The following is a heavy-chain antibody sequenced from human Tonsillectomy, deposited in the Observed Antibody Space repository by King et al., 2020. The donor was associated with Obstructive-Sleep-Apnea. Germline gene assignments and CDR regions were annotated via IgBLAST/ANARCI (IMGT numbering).Heavy chain of an antibody. CDR1: GGSISSSSYY. Sequence: QLQESGPGLVKPSETLSLTCTISGGSISSSSYYWGWIRQPPGKGLEYIGSIYYSGSTYYNPALKSRVTISIDTSKNQFSLRLTSVTAAETAVYHCAVRYFDWSSQTSDGMDVWGQGTTVTVSS. CDR3: AVRYFDWSSQTSDGMDV. D-gene: IGHD3-9*01. CDR2: IYYSGST. J-gene: IGHJ6*02. V-gene: IGHV4-39*01.